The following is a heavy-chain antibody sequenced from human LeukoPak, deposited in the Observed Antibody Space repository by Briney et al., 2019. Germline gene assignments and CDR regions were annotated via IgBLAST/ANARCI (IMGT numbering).Heavy chain of an antibody. CDR1: GFTFSSYA. D-gene: IGHD3-9*01. Sequence: SGGSLRLSCAASGFTFSSYAMSWVRQAPGKGLEWVSAICGSGGSTYYADSVKGRFTISRDNSKNTLYLQMNSLRAEDTAVYYCAKVPDYDILTGSFDYWGQGTLVTVSS. CDR3: AKVPDYDILTGSFDY. CDR2: ICGSGGST. V-gene: IGHV3-23*01. J-gene: IGHJ4*02.